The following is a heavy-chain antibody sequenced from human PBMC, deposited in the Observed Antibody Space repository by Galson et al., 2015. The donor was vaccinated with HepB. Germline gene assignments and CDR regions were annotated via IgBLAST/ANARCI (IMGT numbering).Heavy chain of an antibody. J-gene: IGHJ6*02. V-gene: IGHV1-46*01. CDR2: INPSGGST. Sequence: SVKVSCKASGYTFTSYYMHWVRQAPGQGLEWMGIINPSGGSTSYAQKFQGRVTMTRDTSTSTVYMELSSLRSEDTAVYYCARDYGDYVGLDYYYYYGMDVWGQGTTVTVSS. D-gene: IGHD4-17*01. CDR3: ARDYGDYVGLDYYYYYGMDV. CDR1: GYTFTSYY.